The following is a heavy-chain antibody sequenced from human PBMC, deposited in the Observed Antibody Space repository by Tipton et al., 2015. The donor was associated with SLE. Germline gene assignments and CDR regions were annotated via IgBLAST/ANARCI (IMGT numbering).Heavy chain of an antibody. Sequence: SLRLSCDVSGDSISSNANLWSWVRQPPGKGLEWIGEIDHSGSTKYNSSLKSRVTISVDMSQNQFSLSLSPVSAADTAVYFCGRHGYGDYGIDYWGQGTLVTVSS. D-gene: IGHD4-17*01. CDR1: GDSISSNANL. J-gene: IGHJ4*02. CDR2: IDHSGST. V-gene: IGHV4-4*01. CDR3: GRHGYGDYGIDY.